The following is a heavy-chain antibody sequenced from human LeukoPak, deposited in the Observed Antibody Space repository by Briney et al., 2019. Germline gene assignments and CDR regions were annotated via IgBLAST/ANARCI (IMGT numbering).Heavy chain of an antibody. V-gene: IGHV4-61*01. CDR3: ARGIGY. J-gene: IGHJ4*02. CDR2: IYYSGST. Sequence: SETLSLTCTVSGGSFSSGSYYWSWIRQPPGKGLEWIGYIYYSGSTNYNPSLKSRVTISVDTSKNQFSLKLSSVTAADTAVYYCARGIGYWGQGTLVTVSS. CDR1: GGSFSSGSYY.